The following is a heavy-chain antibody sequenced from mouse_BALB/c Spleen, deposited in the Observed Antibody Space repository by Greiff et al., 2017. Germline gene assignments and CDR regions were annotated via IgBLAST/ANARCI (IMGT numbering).Heavy chain of an antibody. CDR1: GYTFTSYW. CDR3: TRHYYGYEFAY. V-gene: IGHV1S81*02. CDR2: INPSNGRT. Sequence: QVQLQQPGAELVKPGASVKLSCKASGYTFTSYWMHWVKQRPGQGLEWIGEINPSNGRTNYNEKFKSKATLTVDKSSSTAYMELSSLTNEDSAVYYCTRHYYGYEFAYWGQGTLVTVSA. D-gene: IGHD1-2*01. J-gene: IGHJ3*01.